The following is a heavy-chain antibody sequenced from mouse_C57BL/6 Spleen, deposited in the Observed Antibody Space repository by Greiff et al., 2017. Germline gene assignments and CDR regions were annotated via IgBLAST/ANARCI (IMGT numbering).Heavy chain of an antibody. CDR3: ARYGSNFPFDY. D-gene: IGHD2-5*01. V-gene: IGHV7-3*01. Sequence: EVKLVESGGGLVQPGGSLSLSCAASGFTFTDYYMSWVRQPPGKALEWLGFIRNKANGYTTEYSASVKGRFTISRDNSQSILYLQMNALRAEDSATYYCARYGSNFPFDYWGQGTTLTVSS. CDR2: IRNKANGYTT. CDR1: GFTFTDYY. J-gene: IGHJ2*01.